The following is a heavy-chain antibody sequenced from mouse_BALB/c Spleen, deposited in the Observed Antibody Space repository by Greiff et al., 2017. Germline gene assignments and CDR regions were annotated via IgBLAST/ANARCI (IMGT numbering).Heavy chain of an antibody. V-gene: IGHV1-7*01. Sequence: VQLQESGAELAKPGASVKMSCTASGYTFTSYWMHWVKQRPGQGLEWIGYINPSTGYTEYNQKFKDKATLTADKSSSTAYMQLSSLTSEDSAVYYGARKVWYRYAMDYWGQGTSVTVSS. D-gene: IGHD2-10*02. CDR1: GYTFTSYW. CDR3: ARKVWYRYAMDY. J-gene: IGHJ4*01. CDR2: INPSTGYT.